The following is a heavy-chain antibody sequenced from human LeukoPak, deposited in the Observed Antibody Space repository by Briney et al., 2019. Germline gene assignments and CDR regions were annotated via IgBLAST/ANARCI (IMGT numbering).Heavy chain of an antibody. CDR2: IYYSGST. D-gene: IGHD3-10*01. CDR3: ARAQGWFGELLSDY. CDR1: GGSISSGSYY. J-gene: IGHJ4*02. V-gene: IGHV4-61*01. Sequence: PSETLSLTCTVSGGSISSGSYYWSWIRQPPGKGLEWIGYIYYSGSTNYNPSLKSRVTISVDTSKNQFSLKLSSVTAADTAVYYCARAQGWFGELLSDYWGQGTLVTVSS.